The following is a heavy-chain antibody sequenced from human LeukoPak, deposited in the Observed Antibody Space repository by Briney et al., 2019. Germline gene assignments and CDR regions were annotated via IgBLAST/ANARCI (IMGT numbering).Heavy chain of an antibody. CDR2: IYYSGST. CDR3: ARHEWLRFDY. J-gene: IGHJ4*02. V-gene: IGHV4-59*08. CDR1: GGSISSYY. Sequence: SETLSLTCTVSGGSISSYYWSWIRQPPGKGLEWTGYIYYSGSTNYNPSLKSRVTISVDTSKNQFSLKLSSVTAADTAVYYCARHEWLRFDYWGQGTLVTVSS. D-gene: IGHD5-12*01.